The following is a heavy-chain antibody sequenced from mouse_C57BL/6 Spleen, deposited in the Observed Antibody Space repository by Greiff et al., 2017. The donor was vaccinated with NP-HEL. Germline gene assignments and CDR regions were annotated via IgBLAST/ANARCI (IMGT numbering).Heavy chain of an antibody. CDR3: ASGYYYGSSYAWFAY. Sequence: VQLQESGAELVKPGASVKISCKASGYAFSSYWMNWVKQRPGKGLEWIGQIYPGDGDTNYNGKFKGKATLTADESSSTAYMQLSSLTSEDSAVYFCASGYYYGSSYAWFAYWGQGTLVTVSA. D-gene: IGHD1-1*01. CDR2: IYPGDGDT. V-gene: IGHV1-80*01. J-gene: IGHJ3*01. CDR1: GYAFSSYW.